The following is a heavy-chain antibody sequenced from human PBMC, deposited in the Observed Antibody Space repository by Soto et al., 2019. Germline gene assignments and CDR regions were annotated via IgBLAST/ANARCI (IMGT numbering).Heavy chain of an antibody. J-gene: IGHJ4*02. D-gene: IGHD6-19*01. CDR3: AREIAVAGPFAY. CDR2: SYYSGST. CDR1: GGSISSYY. V-gene: IGHV4-59*01. Sequence: QVQLQESGPGLVKPSETLSLTCTVSGGSISSYYWSWIRQPPGKGLEWIGYSYYSGSTNYNPSLKSRVTISVDTSKNQFSLKLSSVTAADTAVYYCAREIAVAGPFAYWGQGTLVTVSS.